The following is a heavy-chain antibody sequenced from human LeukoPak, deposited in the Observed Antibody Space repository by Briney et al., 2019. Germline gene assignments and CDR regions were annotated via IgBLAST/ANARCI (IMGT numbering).Heavy chain of an antibody. CDR1: GYTFTGYY. CDR2: INTNTGNP. V-gene: IGHV7-4-1*02. J-gene: IGHJ4*02. Sequence: ASVKVSCKASGYTFTGYYMHWVRQAPGQGLEWMGWINTNTGNPTYAQGFTGRFVFSLDTSVSTAYLQISSLKAEDTAVYYCARAPVEVGADFDYWGQGTLVTVSS. D-gene: IGHD1-26*01. CDR3: ARAPVEVGADFDY.